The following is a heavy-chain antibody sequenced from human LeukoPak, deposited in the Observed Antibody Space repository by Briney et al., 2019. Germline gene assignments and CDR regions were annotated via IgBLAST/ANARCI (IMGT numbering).Heavy chain of an antibody. D-gene: IGHD1-26*01. Sequence: GGSLRLSCAASGFTFDDYAMHWVRQAPGKGLEWVSLISGDGGSTYYADSVKGRFTISRDNSKNSLYLQMNSLRTADTALYYCAKDINSSPEVYSGSYFDYWGQGTLVTVSS. V-gene: IGHV3-43*02. CDR2: ISGDGGST. J-gene: IGHJ4*02. CDR3: AKDINSSPEVYSGSYFDY. CDR1: GFTFDDYA.